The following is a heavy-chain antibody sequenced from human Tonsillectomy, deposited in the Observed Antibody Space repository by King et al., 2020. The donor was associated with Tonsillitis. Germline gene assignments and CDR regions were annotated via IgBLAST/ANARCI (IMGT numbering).Heavy chain of an antibody. D-gene: IGHD2-21*02. Sequence: VQLQQWGAGLLKPSETLSLTCAVYGGSFSGYYWSWIRQPPGKGLEWIGEINHSGSTNYNPSLKSRVTVSVDTSKNQFSLKLSSVTAADTAVYYCARGRRNIVVVTALPVFDYWGPGTLFTVSS. CDR3: ARGRRNIVVVTALPVFDY. J-gene: IGHJ4*02. CDR2: INHSGST. V-gene: IGHV4-34*01. CDR1: GGSFSGYY.